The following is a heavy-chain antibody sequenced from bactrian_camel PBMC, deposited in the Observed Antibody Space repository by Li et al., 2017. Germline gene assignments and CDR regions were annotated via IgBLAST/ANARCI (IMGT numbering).Heavy chain of an antibody. CDR2: IDSDGDT. CDR3: ATDKNLARTWYEAVADSS. D-gene: IGHD7*01. J-gene: IGHJ6*01. V-gene: IGHV3S55*01. CDR1: GYTYDTYC. Sequence: VQLVESGGGSVQAGGSLRLSCAARGYTYDTYCMGWFRRPSGKEREGIAVIDSDGDTAYAESLKDRFTISVDNAKNTLYLQTNSLKPEDTAMYFCATDKNLARTWYEAVADSSWGKGTQVTVS.